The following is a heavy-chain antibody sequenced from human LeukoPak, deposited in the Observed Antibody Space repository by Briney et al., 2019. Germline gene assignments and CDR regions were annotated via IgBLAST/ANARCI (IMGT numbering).Heavy chain of an antibody. CDR2: IYYSGST. Sequence: PSETLSLTCTVSGGSISSSSYYWGWIRQPPGKGLEWIGSIYYSGSTYYNPSLKSRVTISVDTSKNQFSLKLSSVTAADTAVYYCARGKQLISNWFDPWGQGTLVTVSS. J-gene: IGHJ5*02. D-gene: IGHD6-13*01. V-gene: IGHV4-39*01. CDR3: ARGKQLISNWFDP. CDR1: GGSISSSSYY.